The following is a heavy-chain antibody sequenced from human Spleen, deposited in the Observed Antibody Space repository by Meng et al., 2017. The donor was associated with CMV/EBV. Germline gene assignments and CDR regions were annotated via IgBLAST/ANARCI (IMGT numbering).Heavy chain of an antibody. J-gene: IGHJ4*02. Sequence: GESLKISCAASGFSFHSYWMSWVRQAPGKGLEWVANIKQDGSEKNYVDSVKGRFTISRDNAKNSLYLQMSSLRAEDTAVYFCASNLPAADYWGQGALVTVSS. D-gene: IGHD2-2*01. V-gene: IGHV3-7*01. CDR1: GFSFHSYW. CDR3: ASNLPAADY. CDR2: IKQDGSEK.